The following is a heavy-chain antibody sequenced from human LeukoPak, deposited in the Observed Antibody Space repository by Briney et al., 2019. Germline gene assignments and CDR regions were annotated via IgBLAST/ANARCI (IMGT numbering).Heavy chain of an antibody. Sequence: GGSLILSCAASGFTFSTYALHWIRQAPGKGLEWVAAITSDGSKKYYADSVKGRFTISRDNSKNTLYLQMNSLRADDTAVYFCARTSLRYFGSGSYSLDVFDIWGQGTMVTVSS. D-gene: IGHD3-10*01. CDR3: ARTSLRYFGSGSYSLDVFDI. J-gene: IGHJ3*02. CDR1: GFTFSTYA. CDR2: ITSDGSKK. V-gene: IGHV3-30-3*01.